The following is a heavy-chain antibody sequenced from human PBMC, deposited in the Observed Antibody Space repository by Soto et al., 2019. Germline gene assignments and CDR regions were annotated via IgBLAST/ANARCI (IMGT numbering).Heavy chain of an antibody. CDR1: GGSISSGDYY. D-gene: IGHD6-6*01. V-gene: IGHV4-30-4*01. J-gene: IGHJ6*02. Sequence: QVQLQESGPGLVKPSQTLSLTCTVSGGSISSGDYYWSWIRQPPGKGLEWIGYIYYSGSTSYNPSLKSRVTISVDTSKTQFSLKLSSVTAADTAVYYCARVRSYYYGMDVWGQGTTVTVSS. CDR3: ARVRSYYYGMDV. CDR2: IYYSGST.